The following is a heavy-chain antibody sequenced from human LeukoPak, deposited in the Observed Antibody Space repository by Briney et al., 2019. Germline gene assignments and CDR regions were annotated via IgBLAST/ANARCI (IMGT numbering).Heavy chain of an antibody. CDR1: GFISSTYS. J-gene: IGHJ6*02. V-gene: IGHV3-48*02. Sequence: GGSLRLSCAASGFISSTYSMNWVRQAPGKGLEWVSQISGNSVTRYYADSVKGRFTISRDNVKNSLYLQMNSLRDEDTAVYYCARYFGDPQGMDVWGQGTTVTVSS. CDR2: ISGNSVTR. D-gene: IGHD3-10*01. CDR3: ARYFGDPQGMDV.